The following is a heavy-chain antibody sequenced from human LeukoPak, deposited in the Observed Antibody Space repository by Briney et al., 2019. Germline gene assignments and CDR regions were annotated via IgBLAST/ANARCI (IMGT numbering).Heavy chain of an antibody. D-gene: IGHD2-2*02. CDR1: GGSISSYY. Sequence: PSGTLPLTCTVSGGSISSYYWSWIRQPPGKGLEWIGYIYYSGSTNYNPSLKSRVTISVDTSKNQFSLKLSSVTAADTAVYYCARVPIVVVPAAISSYYYYYMDVWGKGTTVTVSS. V-gene: IGHV4-59*01. J-gene: IGHJ6*03. CDR3: ARVPIVVVPAAISSYYYYYMDV. CDR2: IYYSGST.